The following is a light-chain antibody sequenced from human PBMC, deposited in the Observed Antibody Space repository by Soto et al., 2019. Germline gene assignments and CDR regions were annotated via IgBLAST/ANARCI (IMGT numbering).Light chain of an antibody. CDR2: AAS. Sequence: DIQMTQSPSSLSASVADRVTITCRASQSIRRSLNWYQQKPGKAPKLLIYAASTLKSGVPSRFSGSGSGTEFTLTISSLQPDDFATYYCQHYNSYSEAFGQGTKVDIK. CDR3: QHYNSYSEA. V-gene: IGKV1-5*03. CDR1: QSIRRS. J-gene: IGKJ1*01.